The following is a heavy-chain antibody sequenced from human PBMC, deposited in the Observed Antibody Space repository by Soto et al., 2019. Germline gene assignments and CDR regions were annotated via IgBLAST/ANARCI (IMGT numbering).Heavy chain of an antibody. CDR3: ARSETYYYDSSGYPKAFDI. Sequence: GGSLRLSCAASGFTFSSYGMHWVRQAPGKGLEWVAVIWYDGSNKYYADSVKGRFTISRDNSKNTLYLQMNSLRAEDTAVYYCARSETYYYDSSGYPKAFDIWGQGTMVTVSS. CDR1: GFTFSSYG. J-gene: IGHJ3*02. CDR2: IWYDGSNK. D-gene: IGHD3-22*01. V-gene: IGHV3-33*01.